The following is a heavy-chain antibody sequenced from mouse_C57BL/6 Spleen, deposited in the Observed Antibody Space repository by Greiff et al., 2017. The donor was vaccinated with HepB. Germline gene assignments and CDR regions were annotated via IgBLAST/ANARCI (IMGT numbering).Heavy chain of an antibody. D-gene: IGHD2-4*01. J-gene: IGHJ1*03. CDR3: ASQIYYDYDWYFDV. CDR2: INPNNGGT. V-gene: IGHV1-22*01. Sequence: VQLQQSGPELVKPGASVKMSCKASGYTFTDYNMHWVKQSHGKSLEWIGYINPNNGGTSYNQKFKGKATLTVNKSSSTAYMELRSLTSEDSAVYYCASQIYYDYDWYFDVWGTGTTVTVSS. CDR1: GYTFTDYN.